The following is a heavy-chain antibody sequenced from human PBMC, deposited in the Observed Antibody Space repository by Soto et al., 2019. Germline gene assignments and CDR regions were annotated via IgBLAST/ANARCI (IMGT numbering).Heavy chain of an antibody. Sequence: PGGSLRLSCAASGFTVSSDYMTWVPQAPGKGLEWLSTVYSGGTTYYADSVKGRFIISRDNSKNTLYLQMNSLRAEDTAVYYCARNSGWDTPMVHWGQGTLVTVSS. CDR3: ARNSGWDTPMVH. CDR1: GFTVSSDY. CDR2: VYSGGTT. D-gene: IGHD5-18*01. J-gene: IGHJ4*02. V-gene: IGHV3-66*01.